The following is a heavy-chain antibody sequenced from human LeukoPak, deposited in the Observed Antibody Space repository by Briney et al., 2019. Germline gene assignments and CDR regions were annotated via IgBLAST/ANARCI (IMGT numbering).Heavy chain of an antibody. J-gene: IGHJ4*02. V-gene: IGHV4-59*01. CDR1: GGSISSYY. CDR2: IYYSGST. D-gene: IGHD6-13*01. Sequence: SETLSLTCTVSGGSISSYYWSWIRQPPGKGLEWIGYIYYSGSTNHNPSLESRVTISVDTSKNQFSLRLSSVTAADRAVYYCAKGGQKLVLYHPDYWGREPWSPSPQ. CDR3: AKGGQKLVLYHPDY.